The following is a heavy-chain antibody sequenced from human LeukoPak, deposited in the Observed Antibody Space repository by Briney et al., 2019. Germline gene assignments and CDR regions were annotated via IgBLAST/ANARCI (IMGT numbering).Heavy chain of an antibody. CDR1: GFTFTSSA. CDR3: AADPYDILTGNNYYYYGMDV. D-gene: IGHD3-9*01. Sequence: SVKVSCKASGFTFTSSAMQWVRQARGQRLEWIGWIVVGSGNTNYAQKFQERVTITRNMSTSTAYMELSSLRSEDTAVYYCAADPYDILTGNNYYYYGMDVWGQGTTVTVSS. J-gene: IGHJ6*02. CDR2: IVVGSGNT. V-gene: IGHV1-58*02.